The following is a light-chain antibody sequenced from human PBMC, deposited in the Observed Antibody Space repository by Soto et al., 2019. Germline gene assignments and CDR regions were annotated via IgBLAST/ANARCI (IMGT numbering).Light chain of an antibody. CDR3: QQYNDWPSLT. Sequence: EIVMTQSPATLSVSPGERATLSCRASQRVTDKLAWYQQKPGQAPRLLIYAASTRATGIPARFSGSGSGTDFTLTINSLQSEDFAVYYCQQYNDWPSLTFGPGTKVDLK. J-gene: IGKJ3*01. V-gene: IGKV3-15*01. CDR2: AAS. CDR1: QRVTDK.